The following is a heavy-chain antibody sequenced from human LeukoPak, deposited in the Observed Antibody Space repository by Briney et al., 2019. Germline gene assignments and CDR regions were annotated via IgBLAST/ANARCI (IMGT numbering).Heavy chain of an antibody. Sequence: SETLSLTCAVYGGSFSGYYWSWIRQPPGKGLEWIGEINHSGSTDYNPSLKSRVTISVDTSKNQFSLKLSSVTAADTAVYYCARLLGPFDYWGQGTLVTVSS. CDR1: GGSFSGYY. V-gene: IGHV4-34*01. CDR3: ARLLGPFDY. CDR2: INHSGST. J-gene: IGHJ4*02. D-gene: IGHD2-15*01.